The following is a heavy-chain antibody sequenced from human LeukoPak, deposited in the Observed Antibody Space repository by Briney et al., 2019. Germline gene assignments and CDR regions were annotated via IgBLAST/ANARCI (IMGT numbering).Heavy chain of an antibody. Sequence: PGGSLRLSCAASGFTFDDYAMHWVRQAPGKGLEWVSLISGDGDSTYYADSVKGRFTISRDNSKNSLYLQMNSLRTEDTALYYCAKEGIAVAGGAFDIWGQGTMVTVSS. CDR1: GFTFDDYA. J-gene: IGHJ3*02. V-gene: IGHV3-43*02. D-gene: IGHD6-19*01. CDR2: ISGDGDST. CDR3: AKEGIAVAGGAFDI.